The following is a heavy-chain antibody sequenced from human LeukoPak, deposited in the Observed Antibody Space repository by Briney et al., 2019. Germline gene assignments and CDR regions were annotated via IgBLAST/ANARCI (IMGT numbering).Heavy chain of an antibody. CDR2: INHSGST. V-gene: IGHV4-34*01. J-gene: IGHJ4*02. CDR3: ARRSLCGGDCEFDY. CDR1: GGSFSGYY. Sequence: SETLSLTCAVYGGSFSGYYWSWIRQPPGKGLEWIGEINHSGSTNYNPSLKSRVTISVDTSKNQFSLKLSSVTAADTAVYYCARRSLCGGDCEFDYWGQGTLVTVSS. D-gene: IGHD2-21*02.